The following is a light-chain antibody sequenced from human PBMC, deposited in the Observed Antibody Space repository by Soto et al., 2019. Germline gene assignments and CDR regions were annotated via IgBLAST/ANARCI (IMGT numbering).Light chain of an antibody. Sequence: DIQMTQSPSTLSASVGDRVTITCRASQSISNWLAWYQQKPGNVPKLLSYHVSNLEKGVPSRFSGSGSGTEFTLTITSLQPDDFATYYCQQYNSFSWKFGQGTKVEIK. J-gene: IGKJ1*01. V-gene: IGKV1-5*01. CDR1: QSISNW. CDR2: HVS. CDR3: QQYNSFSWK.